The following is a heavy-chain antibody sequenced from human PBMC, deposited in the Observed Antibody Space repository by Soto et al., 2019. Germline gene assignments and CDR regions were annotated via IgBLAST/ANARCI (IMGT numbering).Heavy chain of an antibody. CDR3: ARDIGSEYSSSGEGRYYCYGMDV. V-gene: IGHV3-30-3*01. J-gene: IGHJ6*02. D-gene: IGHD6-6*01. Sequence: QVQLVESGGGVVQPGRSLRLSCAASGFTFSSYAMHWVRQAPGKGLEWVAVISYDGSNKYYADSVKGRFTISRDNSKNTLYLQMNSLRAEDTAVYYCARDIGSEYSSSGEGRYYCYGMDVWGQGTTVTVSS. CDR2: ISYDGSNK. CDR1: GFTFSSYA.